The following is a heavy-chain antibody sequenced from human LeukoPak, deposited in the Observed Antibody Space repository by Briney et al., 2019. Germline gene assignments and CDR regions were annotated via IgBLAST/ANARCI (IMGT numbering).Heavy chain of an antibody. CDR1: GFTISAFA. D-gene: IGHD4-17*01. Sequence: GGSLRLSCAASGFTISAFAMRWVRQAPDRGLEWVAVVSYDGSNKHYADSVRSRFAISRDISKNTVYLQMNSLRPEDTAVYSCARTPMSYGDSRGWFDPWGQGTLVSVSS. J-gene: IGHJ5*02. CDR3: ARTPMSYGDSRGWFDP. V-gene: IGHV3-30*09. CDR2: VSYDGSNK.